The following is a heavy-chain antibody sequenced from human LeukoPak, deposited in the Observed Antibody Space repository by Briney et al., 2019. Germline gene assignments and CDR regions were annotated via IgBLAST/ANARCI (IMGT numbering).Heavy chain of an antibody. CDR1: GFTFSDYY. V-gene: IGHV3-11*01. CDR3: AKGDKYYYDSSGRNFDY. D-gene: IGHD3-22*01. CDR2: ISSSGSTI. J-gene: IGHJ4*02. Sequence: GGSLRLSCAASGFTFSDYYMSWIRQAPGKGLEWVSYISSSGSTIYYADSVKGRFTISRDSSKNTLYLQMHSLRAEDTAVYYCAKGDKYYYDSSGRNFDYWGQGTLVTVSS.